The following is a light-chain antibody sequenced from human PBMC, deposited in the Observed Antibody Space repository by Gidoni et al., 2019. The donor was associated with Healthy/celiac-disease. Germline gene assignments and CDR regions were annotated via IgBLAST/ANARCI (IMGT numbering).Light chain of an antibody. CDR1: QSISSY. J-gene: IGKJ5*01. CDR2: AAS. Sequence: LQITPSPSSLSASVGDRVTITCRASQSISSYLNWYQQKPGKAPKLLIYAASSLQSGVPPRFSGSGSGTDFTITISSLQPEDLANYYCQQSYSTPITFGQGTQLEIK. CDR3: QQSYSTPIT. V-gene: IGKV1-39*01.